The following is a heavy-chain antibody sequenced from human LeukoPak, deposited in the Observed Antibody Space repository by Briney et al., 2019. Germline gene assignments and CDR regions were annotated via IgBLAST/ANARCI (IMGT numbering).Heavy chain of an antibody. CDR3: ARGNTSHCYTRGFDCYYYGMDV. CDR1: GGTFSSYA. Sequence: GASVKVSCKASGGTFSSYAISWVRQAPGQGIEWMGRIIPIFGIANYAQKFQGRVTITADKSTSTAYMELSSLRSEDTAVYYCARGNTSHCYTRGFDCYYYGMDVWGQGTTVTVSS. CDR2: IIPIFGIA. D-gene: IGHD2-2*02. J-gene: IGHJ6*02. V-gene: IGHV1-69*04.